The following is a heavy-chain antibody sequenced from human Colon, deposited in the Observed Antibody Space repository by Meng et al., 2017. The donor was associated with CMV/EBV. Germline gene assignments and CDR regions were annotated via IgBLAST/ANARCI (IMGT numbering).Heavy chain of an antibody. Sequence: QGQLVQAGEEVKEPGASVKVSCKTSGYTFNGYFMHWVRQAPGQGLEWMGWINPVTGDTSYAQKFQVRVTMTRDTSISTAYMELSSLRSDDTAVYYCATFGGDFDYWGQGTLVTVSS. D-gene: IGHD3-3*01. CDR3: ATFGGDFDY. V-gene: IGHV1-2*02. CDR1: GYTFNGYF. J-gene: IGHJ4*02. CDR2: INPVTGDT.